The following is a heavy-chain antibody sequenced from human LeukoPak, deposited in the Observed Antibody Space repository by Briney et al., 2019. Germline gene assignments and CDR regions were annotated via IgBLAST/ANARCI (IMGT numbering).Heavy chain of an antibody. CDR3: AREILGGFNPGAY. V-gene: IGHV4-4*02. D-gene: IGHD1-14*01. J-gene: IGHJ4*02. CDR2: IHRSGSP. Sequence: PSETLSLTCTASLDSTTCNFWSWVRQPPGKGLEWIGEIHRSGSPNYNPSLQSRVTISIDRSRNQIVLELSSVTAADTAFYYCAREILGGFNPGAYWGQGTLVTVSS. CDR1: LDSTTCNF.